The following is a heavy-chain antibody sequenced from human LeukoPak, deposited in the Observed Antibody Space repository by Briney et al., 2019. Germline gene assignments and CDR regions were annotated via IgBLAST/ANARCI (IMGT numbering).Heavy chain of an antibody. V-gene: IGHV3-48*03. Sequence: GGSLRLSCAASGFTFSSYEMNWVRQAPGKGLEWVSYISSSGSTIYYADSVKGRFTISRDNAKNSLYLQMNSLRAEDTAVYYCAGDRRGYSYVSWGQGTLVTVSS. D-gene: IGHD5-18*01. J-gene: IGHJ4*02. CDR1: GFTFSSYE. CDR3: AGDRRGYSYVS. CDR2: ISSSGSTI.